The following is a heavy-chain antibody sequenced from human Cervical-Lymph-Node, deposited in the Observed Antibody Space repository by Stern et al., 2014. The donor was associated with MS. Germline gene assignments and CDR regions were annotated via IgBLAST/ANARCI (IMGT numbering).Heavy chain of an antibody. J-gene: IGHJ6*02. CDR3: AREPQGGAWYYGMDV. Sequence: EVQLVESGGGLVKPGGSLLLSCAASGFPFSSHSMNWVRQAPGKGLEWVSSRSSGGSFYAESVRCRFTISRDNAKDSLFLQMNSLRVDDTAVYYGAREPQGGAWYYGMDVWGQGTTVTVSS. CDR1: GFPFSSHS. V-gene: IGHV3-21*06. CDR2: RSSGGS. D-gene: IGHD1-26*01.